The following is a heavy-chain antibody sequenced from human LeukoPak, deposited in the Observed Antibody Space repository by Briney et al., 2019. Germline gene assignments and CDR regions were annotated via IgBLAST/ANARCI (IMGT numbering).Heavy chain of an antibody. CDR1: GGSISIYY. V-gene: IGHV4-4*07. CDR3: ARESSGSYYNPQGYMDV. Sequence: SETLSLTCTVSGGSISIYYRNWIRQPAGKRLEWIGRIFTSGITNYNPSLKSRVTMSVDTSKNQFSLNLSSVTAADTAVYYCARESSGSYYNPQGYMDVWGKGTTVTVSS. CDR2: IFTSGIT. D-gene: IGHD3-10*01. J-gene: IGHJ6*03.